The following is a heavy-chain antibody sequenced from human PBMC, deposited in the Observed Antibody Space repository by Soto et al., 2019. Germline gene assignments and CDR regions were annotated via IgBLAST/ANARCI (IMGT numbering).Heavy chain of an antibody. D-gene: IGHD2-2*02. Sequence: ASVKVSCKASGGTFSSYAISWVRQAPGQGLEWMGGIIPIFGTANYAQKFQGRVSITADKSTSTAYMELSSLRSEDTAVYYCAQDCSSTSCYSNWGQGTLVTVPQ. CDR1: GGTFSSYA. V-gene: IGHV1-69*06. J-gene: IGHJ4*02. CDR3: AQDCSSTSCYSN. CDR2: IIPIFGTA.